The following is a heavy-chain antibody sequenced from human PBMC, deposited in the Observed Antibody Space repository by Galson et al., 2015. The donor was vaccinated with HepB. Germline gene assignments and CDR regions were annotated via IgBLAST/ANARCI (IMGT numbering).Heavy chain of an antibody. CDR1: GFTFSSYA. Sequence: SLRLSCAASGFTFSSYAMHWVRQAPGKGLEWVAVISYDGSNKYYADSVKGRFTISRDNSKTTLYLQMNSLRAEDTAVYYCARDRGGSRRMDVWGQGTTVTVSS. J-gene: IGHJ6*02. CDR2: ISYDGSNK. CDR3: ARDRGGSRRMDV. D-gene: IGHD3-16*01. V-gene: IGHV3-30-3*01.